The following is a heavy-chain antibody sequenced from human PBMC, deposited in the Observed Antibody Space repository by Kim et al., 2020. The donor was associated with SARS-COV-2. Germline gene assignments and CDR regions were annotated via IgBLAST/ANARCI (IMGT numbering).Heavy chain of an antibody. Sequence: GGSLRLSCAASGFTFSSYEMNWVRPAPGKGLEWVSYISGSGTTIYYADSVRGRFTISRDNEKNSLYLQMNSLRAEDTAVYYCARGPNYSPFDYWGQGTLV. CDR1: GFTFSSYE. J-gene: IGHJ4*02. CDR3: ARGPNYSPFDY. CDR2: ISGSGTTI. D-gene: IGHD4-4*01. V-gene: IGHV3-48*03.